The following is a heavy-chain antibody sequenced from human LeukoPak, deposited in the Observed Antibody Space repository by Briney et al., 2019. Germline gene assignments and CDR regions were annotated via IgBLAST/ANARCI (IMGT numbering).Heavy chain of an antibody. J-gene: IGHJ3*02. D-gene: IGHD6-13*01. Sequence: PGGSLRLSCAASGFTSSSYAMHWVRQAPGKGLEWVAVISYDGSNKYYADSVKGRFTISRDNSKNTLYLQMNSLRAEDTAVYYCAKDVHDPSSSWTHAFDIWGQGTMVTVSS. V-gene: IGHV3-30-3*01. CDR1: GFTSSSYA. CDR3: AKDVHDPSSSWTHAFDI. CDR2: ISYDGSNK.